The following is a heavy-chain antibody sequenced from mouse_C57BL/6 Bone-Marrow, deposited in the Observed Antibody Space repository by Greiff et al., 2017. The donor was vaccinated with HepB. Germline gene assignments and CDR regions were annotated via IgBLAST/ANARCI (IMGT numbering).Heavy chain of an antibody. D-gene: IGHD2-3*01. J-gene: IGHJ1*03. CDR1: GYTFTNYW. CDR3: ARSEMVTWYFDV. CDR2: IYPGGGYT. V-gene: IGHV1-63*01. Sequence: VQLQQSGAELVRPGTSVKMSCKASGYTFTNYWIGWAKQRPGHGLEWIGDIYPGGGYTNYNEKFKGKATLTADKSSSTAYMQVSSLTSEDSAIYYCARSEMVTWYFDVWGTGTTVTVSS.